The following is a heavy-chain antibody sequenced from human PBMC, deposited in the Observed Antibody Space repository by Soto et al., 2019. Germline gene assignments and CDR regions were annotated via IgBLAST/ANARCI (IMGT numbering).Heavy chain of an antibody. CDR2: MNPNSGNT. V-gene: IGHV1-8*01. D-gene: IGHD3-9*01. Sequence: ASVKVSCKASGYTFTSYDINWVRQATGQGLEWMGWMNPNSGNTGYAQKFQGRVTMTRNTSISTAYMELSSLRSEDTAVYYCAREIAADYDILTGYYPIYYYMDVWGKGTTVTVSS. CDR3: AREIAADYDILTGYYPIYYYMDV. CDR1: GYTFTSYD. J-gene: IGHJ6*03.